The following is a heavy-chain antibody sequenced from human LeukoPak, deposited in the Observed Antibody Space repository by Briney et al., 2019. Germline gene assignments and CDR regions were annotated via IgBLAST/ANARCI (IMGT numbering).Heavy chain of an antibody. Sequence: SETLSLTCTVSSYSISSGYYWGWIRQPPGKGLEWIGNIYPSGTTYYNPSLKTRVTISVDTSKNQFSLKLSSVTAADTAVYFCARAYSSSWYFHWFDPWGQGTLVTVSS. CDR2: IYPSGTT. CDR3: ARAYSSSWYFHWFDP. J-gene: IGHJ5*02. V-gene: IGHV4-38-2*02. D-gene: IGHD6-13*01. CDR1: SYSISSGYY.